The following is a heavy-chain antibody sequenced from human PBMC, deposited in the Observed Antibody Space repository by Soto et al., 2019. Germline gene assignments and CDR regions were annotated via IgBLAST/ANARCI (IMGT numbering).Heavy chain of an antibody. J-gene: IGHJ1*01. CDR3: ARDLGYCSGGSCYPEYFQH. D-gene: IGHD2-15*01. CDR1: GFTFSSYS. CDR2: ISSSSSYI. Sequence: GGSLRLSCAASGFTFSSYSMNWVRQAPGKGLEWVSSISSSSSYIYYADSVKGRFTISRDNAKNSLYLQMNSLRAEDTAVYYCARDLGYCSGGSCYPEYFQHWGQGTLVTVSS. V-gene: IGHV3-21*01.